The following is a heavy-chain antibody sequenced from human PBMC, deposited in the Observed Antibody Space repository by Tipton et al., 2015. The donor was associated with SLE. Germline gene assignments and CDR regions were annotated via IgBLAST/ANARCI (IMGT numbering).Heavy chain of an antibody. CDR1: SDSIISGAYY. CDR3: ARVGAASGARYFDP. D-gene: IGHD3-16*01. Sequence: TLSLTCTVSSDSIISGAYYWSWVRQHPGRGLEWLAYIFYSGSTYYNPSLKSRLNISVDRSNNQFSLKLTAVTAADTAVYYCARVGAASGARYFDPWGQGMLVTVSS. J-gene: IGHJ5*02. CDR2: IFYSGST. V-gene: IGHV4-31*03.